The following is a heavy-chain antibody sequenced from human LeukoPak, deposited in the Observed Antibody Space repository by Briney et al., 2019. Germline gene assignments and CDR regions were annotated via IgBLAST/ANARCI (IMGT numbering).Heavy chain of an antibody. V-gene: IGHV4-39*07. CDR2: IYYSGST. J-gene: IGHJ4*02. Sequence: SETLSLTCTVSGGSINTPNYYWGWIRQTPGKGLEWIGYIYYSGSTYYNPSLKSRVTISVDTSKNQFSLKLSSVTAADTAVYYCARGHLQTWSGYPSFEYWGQGTLVTVSS. CDR1: GGSINTPNYY. D-gene: IGHD3-3*01. CDR3: ARGHLQTWSGYPSFEY.